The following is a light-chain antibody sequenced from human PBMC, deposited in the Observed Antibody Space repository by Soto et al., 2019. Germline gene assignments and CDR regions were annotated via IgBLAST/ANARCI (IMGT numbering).Light chain of an antibody. CDR2: EVS. J-gene: IGLJ7*01. Sequence: QSALTQPASVSGSPGQSITISCTGTSSDVGGYNYVSWYQQPPGKAPKLMIYEVSNRPSGVSNRFSASKSGNTASLTISGRQAEDEADYCCSSYTSSSTRVFGGGTQLTVL. CDR1: SSDVGGYNY. CDR3: SSYTSSSTRV. V-gene: IGLV2-14*01.